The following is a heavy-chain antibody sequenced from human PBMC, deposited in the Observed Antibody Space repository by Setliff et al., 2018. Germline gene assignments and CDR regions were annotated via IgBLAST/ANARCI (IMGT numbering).Heavy chain of an antibody. J-gene: IGHJ5*02. Sequence: PSETLSLTCSVSGGSIISSTYNWGWIRQPPGKGLEWIGSIYYSGTTYYNPSLKSRVTMSVDTSKNQFSLKLGSVTAADTAIYYCARHVDCSGGRCYSLSNWFDPWGPGTLITVSS. V-gene: IGHV4-39*01. CDR3: ARHVDCSGGRCYSLSNWFDP. D-gene: IGHD2-15*01. CDR2: IYYSGTT. CDR1: GGSIISSTYN.